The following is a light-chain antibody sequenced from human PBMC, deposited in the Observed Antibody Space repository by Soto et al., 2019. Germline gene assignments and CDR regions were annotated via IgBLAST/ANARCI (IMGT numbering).Light chain of an antibody. J-gene: IGKJ5*01. CDR1: QSVSSY. V-gene: IGKV3-20*01. CDR2: GAS. Sequence: EIVMTQSPVTLSVSPGERATLSCRASQSVSSYLAWYQQKPGQAPRLLIYGASSRATGIPDRFSGSGSGTDFTLIISRLDPEDFAVYYCQQYGSSPVTFGQGTRLEIK. CDR3: QQYGSSPVT.